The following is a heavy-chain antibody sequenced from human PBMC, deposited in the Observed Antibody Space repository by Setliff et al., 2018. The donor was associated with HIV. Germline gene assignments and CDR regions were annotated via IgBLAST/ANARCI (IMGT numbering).Heavy chain of an antibody. J-gene: IGHJ5*01. CDR1: GYTFTNYW. CDR2: IYPGDSDT. V-gene: IGHV5-51*01. Sequence: GESLKISCRGSGYTFTNYWIGWVRQMPGRGLEWMGIIYPGDSDTRYSPSFEGQVTMSADKSINTAYLLWNSLMASDTAMYYCARQPTDTSGYNNWFDSWGQGTLVTVSS. D-gene: IGHD3-3*01. CDR3: ARQPTDTSGYNNWFDS.